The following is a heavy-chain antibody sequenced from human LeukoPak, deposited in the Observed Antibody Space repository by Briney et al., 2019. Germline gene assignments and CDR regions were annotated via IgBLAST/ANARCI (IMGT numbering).Heavy chain of an antibody. CDR1: SGSISGSIYY. J-gene: IGHJ4*02. V-gene: IGHV4-39*01. D-gene: IGHD5-18*01. CDR2: VHYSGKT. Sequence: SETLSLTCTVSSGSISGSIYYWAWIRQPPGKGLEWIGTVHYSGKTYYNPSLTSRVTISVDKSRNQFSLKLSSVTAADTAVYYCARHNSGYSYGTRVFDYWGQGTLVTVSS. CDR3: ARHNSGYSYGTRVFDY.